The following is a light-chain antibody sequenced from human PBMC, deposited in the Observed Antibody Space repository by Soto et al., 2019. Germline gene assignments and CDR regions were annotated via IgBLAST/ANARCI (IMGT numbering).Light chain of an antibody. V-gene: IGLV2-23*02. CDR1: SSDVGGYNY. Sequence: QSALTQPASVSGSPGQSITLSCTGTSSDVGGYNYVSWYQQHPGKAPKLMIYEVSKRPSGVSTRFSGSKSGNTASLSISGLQAEDEADYYCCSYAGNTTFKFGGGTKVTVL. CDR2: EVS. J-gene: IGLJ3*02. CDR3: CSYAGNTTFK.